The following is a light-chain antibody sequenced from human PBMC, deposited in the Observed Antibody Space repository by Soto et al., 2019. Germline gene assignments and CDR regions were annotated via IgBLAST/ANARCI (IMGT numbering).Light chain of an antibody. V-gene: IGLV2-14*01. Sequence: QSALTQPASVSGSPGQSITISCTGTSRDIGNYNYVSWYQHHPGKAPKLMIYEVNNRPSGVSNRFSGSKSGTTASLTISGLQTEEQADSYCSAYYDIDTKVFGTGTKVTV. J-gene: IGLJ1*01. CDR2: EVN. CDR1: SRDIGNYNY. CDR3: SAYYDIDTKV.